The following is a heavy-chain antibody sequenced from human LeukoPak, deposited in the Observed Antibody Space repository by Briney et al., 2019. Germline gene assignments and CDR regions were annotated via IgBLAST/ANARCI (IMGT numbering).Heavy chain of an antibody. CDR2: IKQDGSEK. V-gene: IGHV3-7*01. Sequence: GGSLRLSCAASGFTFSSYWMSWVRQAPGKGLEWVANIKQDGSEKYYVDSVKGRFTISRDNAKNSLYLQMNSLRAEDTAVYYCASATVFCGGDCYSFGRDGYNWNYWGQGTLVTVSS. D-gene: IGHD2-21*02. CDR3: ASATVFCGGDCYSFGRDGYNWNY. J-gene: IGHJ4*02. CDR1: GFTFSSYW.